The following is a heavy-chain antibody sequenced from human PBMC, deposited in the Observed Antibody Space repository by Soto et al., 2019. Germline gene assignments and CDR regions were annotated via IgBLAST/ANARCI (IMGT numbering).Heavy chain of an antibody. CDR3: ARAVGSSIKYYYGMDV. J-gene: IGHJ6*02. CDR1: GYTFTGYY. V-gene: IGHV1-2*04. CDR2: INPNSGGT. Sequence: ASVKVSCKASGYTFTGYYMHWVRQAPGQGLEWMGWINPNSGGTNYAQKFQGWVTMTRDTSISTAYMELSRLRSDDTAVYYCARAVGSSIKYYYGMDVWGQGTTVTVSS. D-gene: IGHD6-13*01.